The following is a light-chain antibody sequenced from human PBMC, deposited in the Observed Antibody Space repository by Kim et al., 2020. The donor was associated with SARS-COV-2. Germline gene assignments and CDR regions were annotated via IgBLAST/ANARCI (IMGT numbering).Light chain of an antibody. V-gene: IGKV3-20*01. J-gene: IGKJ2*01. Sequence: IVLTQSPGTLSLSLGERATLSCRTSQTINSNYLAWFQQKPGQAPRLLIHDASSRAPGIPDRFSGSGSGTDFTLTISRVEPEDFAVYYCQQYGAAPDTFGQGTKLEI. CDR2: DAS. CDR1: QTINSNY. CDR3: QQYGAAPDT.